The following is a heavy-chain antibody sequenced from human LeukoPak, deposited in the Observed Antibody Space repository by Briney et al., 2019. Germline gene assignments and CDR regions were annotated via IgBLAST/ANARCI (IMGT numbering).Heavy chain of an antibody. CDR1: GYTFTSYY. CDR2: INPSGGST. CDR3: ACSGGILASASYYYYYGMDV. J-gene: IGHJ6*02. Sequence: ASVKVSCKASGYTFTSYYMHWVRQAPGQGLEWMGIINPSGGSTSYAQKFQGRVTMTRDTSTSTVYMELSSLRSEETAVYYCACSGGILASASYYYYYGMDVWGQGTTVTVSS. V-gene: IGHV1-46*03. D-gene: IGHD2-15*01.